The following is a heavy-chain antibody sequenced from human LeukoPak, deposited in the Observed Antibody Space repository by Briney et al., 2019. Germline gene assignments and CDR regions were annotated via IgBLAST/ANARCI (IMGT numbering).Heavy chain of an antibody. CDR3: AKAPVTTCSGAYCYPFDY. CDR2: ISGNGDSA. Sequence: GGSLRLSCAASGFTFSIYAMTWVRQAPGKGLEWVSAISGNGDSAYYVDSVKGRFTISRDTSKNTLYLQMNSLRAEDAAVYYCAKAPVTTCSGAYCYPFDYWGQGTLVTVSS. J-gene: IGHJ4*02. CDR1: GFTFSIYA. V-gene: IGHV3-23*01. D-gene: IGHD2-15*01.